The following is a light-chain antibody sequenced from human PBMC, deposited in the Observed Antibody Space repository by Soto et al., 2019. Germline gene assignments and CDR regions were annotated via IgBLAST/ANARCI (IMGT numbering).Light chain of an antibody. J-gene: IGLJ6*01. CDR3: ASYTSSSTSVI. Sequence: QLVLTQPPSASGTPGQRVTISCSGSSSNIGSNYVYWYQQHPDKAPKLIIFEVSNRPSGISSRFSGSKSGNTASLTISGLQAEDEADYYCASYTSSSTSVIFGRGTKVTVL. V-gene: IGLV2-14*01. CDR2: EVS. CDR1: SSNIGSNY.